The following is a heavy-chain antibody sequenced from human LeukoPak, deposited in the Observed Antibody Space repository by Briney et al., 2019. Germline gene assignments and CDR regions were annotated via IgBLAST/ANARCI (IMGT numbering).Heavy chain of an antibody. D-gene: IGHD3-22*01. J-gene: IGHJ3*02. CDR3: ASSAHYYDSSGYYWSDAFDI. V-gene: IGHV5-51*01. CDR2: SYPGDSDT. Sequence: GGSLELSFQGSGYRFTSYWIGWVRQRPGKGLGWMGISYPGDSDTRYSPSFQGQVTISADKSISTAYLQLSSLKASDTAMYYCASSAHYYDSSGYYWSDAFDIWGQGTMVTVSS. CDR1: GYRFTSYW.